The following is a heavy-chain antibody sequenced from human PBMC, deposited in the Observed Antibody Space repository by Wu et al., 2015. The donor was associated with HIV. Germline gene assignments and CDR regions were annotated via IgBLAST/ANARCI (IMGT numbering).Heavy chain of an antibody. V-gene: IGHV1-69*05. J-gene: IGHJ4*02. D-gene: IGHD1-26*01. CDR3: ARSRLIKESGSYHIPFDY. CDR2: IIPIFGTA. Sequence: QVQLVQSGAEVKKPGSSVKVSCKASGGTFSSYAISWVRQAPGQGLEWMGGIIPIFGTANYAQKFQGRVTITTDESTSTAYMELSSLRSEDTAVYYCARSRLIKESGSYHIPFDYWGQGTLVTVSS. CDR1: GGTFSSYA.